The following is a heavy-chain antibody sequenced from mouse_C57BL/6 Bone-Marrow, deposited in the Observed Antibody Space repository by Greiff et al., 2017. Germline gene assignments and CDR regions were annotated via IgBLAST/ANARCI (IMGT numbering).Heavy chain of an antibody. V-gene: IGHV5-4*01. Sequence: EVQRVESGGGLVKPGGSLKLSCAASGFTFSSYAMSWVRQTPEKRLEWVATISDGGSYTYYPDNVKGRFTISRDNAKNNLYLQMSHLKSEDTAMYYCARVGGGDAMDYWGQGTPVTVSS. CDR2: ISDGGSYT. CDR1: GFTFSSYA. CDR3: ARVGGGDAMDY. J-gene: IGHJ4*01.